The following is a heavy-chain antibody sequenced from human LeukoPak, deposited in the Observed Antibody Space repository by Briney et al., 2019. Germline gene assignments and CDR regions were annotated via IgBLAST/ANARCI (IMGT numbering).Heavy chain of an antibody. Sequence: ASVKVSCQASGYTFTSYGISWVRQAPGQGLEWMGWISAYNGNTNYAQKFQGRVTMTTDTSTSTAYMELRSLRSDDTAVYYCARQWLDYDAFDIWGQGTMVTVSS. J-gene: IGHJ3*02. CDR2: ISAYNGNT. D-gene: IGHD6-19*01. V-gene: IGHV1-18*01. CDR1: GYTFTSYG. CDR3: ARQWLDYDAFDI.